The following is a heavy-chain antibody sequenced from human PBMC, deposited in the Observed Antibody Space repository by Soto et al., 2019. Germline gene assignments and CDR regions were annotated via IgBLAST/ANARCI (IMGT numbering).Heavy chain of an antibody. V-gene: IGHV3-48*03. D-gene: IGHD6-19*01. CDR1: GFTFSSYE. CDR3: ARGQYSSGGGYFDY. Sequence: EVQLVESGGGLVQPGGSLRLSCAASGFTFSSYEMNWVRQAPGKGLEWVSYISSSGSTIYYADSVKGRFTISRDNAKNSQYLQMNSLRAEDTAVYYCARGQYSSGGGYFDYWGQETLVTVSS. J-gene: IGHJ4*02. CDR2: ISSSGSTI.